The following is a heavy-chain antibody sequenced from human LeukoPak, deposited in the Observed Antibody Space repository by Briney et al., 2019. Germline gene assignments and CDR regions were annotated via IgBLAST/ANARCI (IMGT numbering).Heavy chain of an antibody. V-gene: IGHV1-18*04. CDR1: GYTFSDYG. CDR3: ARFPQPGTTSFFYHYMDV. J-gene: IGHJ6*03. Sequence: ASVKVSCKASGYTFSDYGINWVRQAPGQGLEWMGWISGHNGHTNYAQRFQARVTMTTDTSTSTAYMEPRSLRSDDTAVYFCARFPQPGTTSFFYHYMDVWGKGTTVTVSS. D-gene: IGHD1-7*01. CDR2: ISGHNGHT.